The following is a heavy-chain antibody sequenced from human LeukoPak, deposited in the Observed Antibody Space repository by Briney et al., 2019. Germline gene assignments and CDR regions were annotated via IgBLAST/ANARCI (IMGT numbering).Heavy chain of an antibody. CDR1: GFTFSSYA. J-gene: IGHJ4*02. CDR3: ARDWADNSDYPGNY. V-gene: IGHV3-30*04. Sequence: GGSLRLSCAASGFTFSSYAMHWVRQAPGKGLEWVAVISYDGSNKYYADSVKGRFTISRDNSKNTLYLQTNSLRTEDTAVYYCARDWADNSDYPGNYWGQGTLVTISS. D-gene: IGHD3-22*01. CDR2: ISYDGSNK.